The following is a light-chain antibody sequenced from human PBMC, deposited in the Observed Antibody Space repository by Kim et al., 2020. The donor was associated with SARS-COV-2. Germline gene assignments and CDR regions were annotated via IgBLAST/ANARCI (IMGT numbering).Light chain of an antibody. CDR2: KAS. V-gene: IGKV1-5*03. J-gene: IGKJ2*01. CDR3: QHYSSYLRT. CDR1: QSINNW. Sequence: DIQMTQSPSTLSASVGDRVTITCRASQSINNWLAWFQQKPGKAPKLLIYKASSLESGVPSRFSGSGSGTESTLTISSLQPDDFATYYCQHYSSYLRTFGQGTKLEI.